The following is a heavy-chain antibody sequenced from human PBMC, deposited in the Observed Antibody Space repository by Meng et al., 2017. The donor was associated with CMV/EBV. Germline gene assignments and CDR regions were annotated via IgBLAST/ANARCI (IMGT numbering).Heavy chain of an antibody. Sequence: QVQSQESGPGLVKPSQTLSLTCTVSGGSISSGDYYWSWIRQPPGKGLEWIGYIYYSGSTYYNPSLKSRVTISVDTSKNQFSLKLSSVTAADTAVYYCARVTSRVAGAFNYWGQGTLVTVSS. CDR3: ARVTSRVAGAFNY. CDR2: IYYSGST. V-gene: IGHV4-30-4*08. CDR1: GGSISSGDYY. J-gene: IGHJ4*02. D-gene: IGHD1-14*01.